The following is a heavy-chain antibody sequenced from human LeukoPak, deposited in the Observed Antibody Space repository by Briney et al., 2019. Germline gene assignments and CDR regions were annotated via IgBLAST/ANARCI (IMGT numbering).Heavy chain of an antibody. CDR1: GYSFSTYW. CDR3: ARHISYYDTGGYGFDC. V-gene: IGHV5-51*01. CDR2: IYPDDSDT. Sequence: GESLKISCKGSGYSFSTYWIGWVRQMAGKGLEWMGIIYPDDSDTRYSPSFQGQVTISADKSISTAYLQWSSLKASDTAMYYCARHISYYDTGGYGFDCWGQGTLVTVSS. D-gene: IGHD3-22*01. J-gene: IGHJ4*02.